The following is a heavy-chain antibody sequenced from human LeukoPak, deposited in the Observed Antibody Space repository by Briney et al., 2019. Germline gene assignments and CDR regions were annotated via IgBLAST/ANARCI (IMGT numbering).Heavy chain of an antibody. Sequence: PGGSLRLSCAASGFSVSNNYMAWVHQAPGKGLEWVSFIYSGGSTYYADSVKGRFTISRDNSKNTLYLQMNSLRAEDTAVYYCAKALTGTKAFDIWGQGTMVTVSS. CDR1: GFSVSNNY. CDR2: IYSGGST. CDR3: AKALTGTKAFDI. J-gene: IGHJ3*02. D-gene: IGHD1-20*01. V-gene: IGHV3-53*01.